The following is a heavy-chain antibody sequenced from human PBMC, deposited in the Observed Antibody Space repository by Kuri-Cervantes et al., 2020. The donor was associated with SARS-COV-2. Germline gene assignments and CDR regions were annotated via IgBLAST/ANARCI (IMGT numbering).Heavy chain of an antibody. CDR2: ISGSGGST. Sequence: GGSLRLSCAASGFTFSSYAMSWVRQAPGKGLEWVSAISGSGGSTYYADSVKGRFTISRDNSKNTLYLQMNSLRAEDTAVFYCAKDEYITSSGAPLDYWGQGTLVTVSS. CDR3: AKDEYITSSGAPLDY. J-gene: IGHJ4*02. D-gene: IGHD6-6*01. CDR1: GFTFSSYA. V-gene: IGHV3-23*01.